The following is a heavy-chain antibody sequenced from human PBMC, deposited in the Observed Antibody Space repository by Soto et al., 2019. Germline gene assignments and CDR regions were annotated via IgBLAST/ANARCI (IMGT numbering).Heavy chain of an antibody. CDR3: AKDPGGYYGSGGAS. D-gene: IGHD3-10*01. CDR1: GFTFSSYA. V-gene: IGHV3-23*01. CDR2: ISGSGGST. Sequence: EVQLLESGGGLVQPGGSLRLSCAASGFTFSSYAMSWVRQAPGKGLEWVSAISGSGGSTYYAVSVKGRFTISRDNSKNTLYLQMNSLRAEDTAVYYCAKDPGGYYGSGGASWGQGTLVTVSS. J-gene: IGHJ5*02.